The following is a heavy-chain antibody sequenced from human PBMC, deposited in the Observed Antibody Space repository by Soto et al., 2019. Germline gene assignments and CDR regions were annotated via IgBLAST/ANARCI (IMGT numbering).Heavy chain of an antibody. V-gene: IGHV3-74*01. Sequence: GGSLRLSCAASGFTFSSYWMHWVRQALGKGLVWVSRMNEDGGTTDYADSVKGRFTISRDNAKNTLYLQMNSLRVEDTAVYYCASDLSGRADVWGQGTTVTVSS. D-gene: IGHD3-10*01. CDR1: GFTFSSYW. J-gene: IGHJ6*02. CDR2: MNEDGGTT. CDR3: ASDLSGRADV.